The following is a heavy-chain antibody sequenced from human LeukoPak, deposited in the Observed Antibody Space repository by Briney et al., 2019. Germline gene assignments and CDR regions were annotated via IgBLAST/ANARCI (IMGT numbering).Heavy chain of an antibody. J-gene: IGHJ4*02. Sequence: PGGSLRLSCAASEFTFSSYWMNWVRQAPGKGLEWVASINQDGSEKYYLDSVKGRFTISRDNAKNSLYLQMNSLRDEDTAVYSCARDGVRDGLYFDCWGQGTLVTVSS. D-gene: IGHD5-24*01. CDR1: EFTFSSYW. CDR3: ARDGVRDGLYFDC. CDR2: INQDGSEK. V-gene: IGHV3-7*01.